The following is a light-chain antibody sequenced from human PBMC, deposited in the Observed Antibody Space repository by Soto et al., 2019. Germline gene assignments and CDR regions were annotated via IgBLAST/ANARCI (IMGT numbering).Light chain of an antibody. J-gene: IGLJ2*01. Sequence: QSALTQPPSASGSPGQSVTISCTGTSSDVGGYNYVSWYQQHPGKAPKLMIYEVSKWPSGVPDRFSGSKSGNTASLTVSGLQAEDEAYYYCSSYAGSNNYGVFGGGTKLTVL. CDR1: SSDVGGYNY. CDR2: EVS. CDR3: SSYAGSNNYGV. V-gene: IGLV2-8*01.